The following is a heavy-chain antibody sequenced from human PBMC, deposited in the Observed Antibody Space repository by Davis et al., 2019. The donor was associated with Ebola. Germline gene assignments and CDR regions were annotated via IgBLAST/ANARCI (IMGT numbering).Heavy chain of an antibody. CDR2: ISSVITET. CDR1: GFAFSRYV. Sequence: PGGSLRLSCPGSGFAFSRYVMNWVRQAPGKGLEWVSSISSVITETFYADSVTGRFTVSRDNGKNSLYLHMDSLRAEDTAVYYCARGISQPLFTELHFSGMDVWGQGTTVTVSS. J-gene: IGHJ6*02. V-gene: IGHV3-21*01. CDR3: ARGISQPLFTELHFSGMDV. D-gene: IGHD1-14*01.